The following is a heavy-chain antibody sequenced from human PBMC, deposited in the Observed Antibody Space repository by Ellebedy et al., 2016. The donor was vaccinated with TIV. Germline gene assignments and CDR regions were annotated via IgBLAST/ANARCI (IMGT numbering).Heavy chain of an antibody. D-gene: IGHD3-3*01. CDR1: GFTFSSYS. Sequence: GGSLRLSXAASGFTFSSYSMNWVRQAPGKGLEWVSAISGSGGSTYYADSVKGRFTISRDNSKNTLYLQMNSLRAEDTAVYYCAKEFGITIFGVDPYYFDYWGQGTLVTVSS. J-gene: IGHJ4*02. CDR2: ISGSGGST. CDR3: AKEFGITIFGVDPYYFDY. V-gene: IGHV3-23*01.